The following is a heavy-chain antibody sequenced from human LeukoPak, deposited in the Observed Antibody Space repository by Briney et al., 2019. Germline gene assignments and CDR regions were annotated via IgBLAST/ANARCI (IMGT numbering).Heavy chain of an antibody. D-gene: IGHD3-10*01. CDR2: MKQSGTP. V-gene: IGHV4-34*01. J-gene: IGHJ4*02. CDR3: ASRPFLYGFRTYFDN. CDR1: GGSFSAFH. Sequence: SETLSLTCAVYGGSFSAFHWDWIRQSPAKGLEWLGEMKQSGTPRYNPSLQSRVTISVDKSKNQFSLNVRSVTAADTAVYYCASRPFLYGFRTYFDNWAQGTLVTVSS.